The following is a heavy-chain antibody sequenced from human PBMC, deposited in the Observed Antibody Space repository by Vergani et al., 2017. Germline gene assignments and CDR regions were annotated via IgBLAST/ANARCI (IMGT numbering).Heavy chain of an antibody. CDR1: GYTFTDYY. CDR2: VDTEDGET. CDR3: ATGWLAAAGMGYYGMDV. Sequence: EVQLVQSGVEVKKPGATVKISCKVSGYTFTDYYMHWVQQAPGKGLEWMGLVDTEDGETIYAEKFQGRVTITADTSTDTAYMELSSLRAEDTAVYYCATGWLAAAGMGYYGMDVWGQGTTVTVSS. V-gene: IGHV1-69-2*01. D-gene: IGHD6-13*01. J-gene: IGHJ6*02.